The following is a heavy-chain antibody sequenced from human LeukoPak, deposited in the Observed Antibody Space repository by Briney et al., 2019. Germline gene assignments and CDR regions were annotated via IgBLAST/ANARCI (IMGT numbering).Heavy chain of an antibody. Sequence: SVKVSCKASGGTFSSYAISWVRQAPGQGLEWMGRIIPILGIANYAQKFQGRVTITADKSTSTAYMELSSLRSEDTAVYYCARDRRWLQPREFDYWGQGTLVTVSS. CDR3: ARDRRWLQPREFDY. CDR1: GGTFSSYA. D-gene: IGHD5-24*01. V-gene: IGHV1-69*04. CDR2: IIPILGIA. J-gene: IGHJ4*02.